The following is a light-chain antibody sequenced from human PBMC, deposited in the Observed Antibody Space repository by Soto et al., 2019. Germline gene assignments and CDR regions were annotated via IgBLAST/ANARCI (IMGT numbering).Light chain of an antibody. J-gene: IGKJ1*01. CDR1: QGIDYF. CDR2: GAT. Sequence: DIPMTQSPSSLSASVGDRVTITCRASQGIDYFLAWYQKKPGKPPKLLISGATILQSGVPSRFSGGGYGTDFSRIINGLQSEDVATYFCQRYNSPPWTFDPGTKVEF. V-gene: IGKV1-27*01. CDR3: QRYNSPPWT.